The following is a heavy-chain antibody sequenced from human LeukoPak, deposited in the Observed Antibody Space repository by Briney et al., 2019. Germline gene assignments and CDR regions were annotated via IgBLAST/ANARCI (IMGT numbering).Heavy chain of an antibody. CDR1: GYTFTSYY. CDR3: ARVGRPKSGWYYYYMDV. D-gene: IGHD6-19*01. V-gene: IGHV1-46*01. CDR2: INPSGGST. Sequence: ASVKVSCKASGYTFTSYYMHWVRQAPGQGLEWMGIINPSGGSTSYAQKFQGRVTMTRDMSTSTVYMELSSLRSEDTAVYYCARVGRPKSGWYYYYMDVWGKGTTVTVSS. J-gene: IGHJ6*03.